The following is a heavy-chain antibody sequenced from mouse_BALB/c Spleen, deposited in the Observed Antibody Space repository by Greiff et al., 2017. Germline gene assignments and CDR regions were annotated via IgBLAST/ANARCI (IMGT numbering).Heavy chain of an antibody. J-gene: IGHJ3*01. D-gene: IGHD2-4*01. CDR3: ARSDYDEAWFAY. V-gene: IGHV3-2*02. CDR2: ISYSGST. CDR1: GYSITSDYA. Sequence: EVKLVESGPGLVKPSQSLSLTCTVTGYSITSDYAWNWIRQFPGNKLEWMGYISYSGSTSYNPSLKSRISITRDTSKNQFFLQLNSVTTEDTATYYCARSDYDEAWFAYWGQGTLVTVSA.